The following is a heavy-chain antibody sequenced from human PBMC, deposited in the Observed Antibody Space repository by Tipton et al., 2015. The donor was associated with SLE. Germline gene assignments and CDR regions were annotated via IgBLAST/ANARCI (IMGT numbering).Heavy chain of an antibody. D-gene: IGHD3-10*01. CDR2: IYHSGST. J-gene: IGHJ4*02. CDR3: ARVGDFYYGSGLYYFDY. V-gene: IGHV4-38-2*02. Sequence: TLSLTCTVSGGSINTYYWSWIRQPPGKGLEWIGSIYHSGSTYYNPSLKSRVTISVDTSKNQFSLKLSSVTAADTAVYYCARVGDFYYGSGLYYFDYWGQGTLVTVSS. CDR1: GGSINTYY.